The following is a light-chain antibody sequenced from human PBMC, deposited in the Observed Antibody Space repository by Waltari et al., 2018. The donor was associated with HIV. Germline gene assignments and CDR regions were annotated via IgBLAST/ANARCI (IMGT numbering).Light chain of an antibody. CDR1: SSDVGSYNL. CDR2: EVS. Sequence: QSALTQPASVSGSPGQSITISCTGTSSDVGSYNLVSWYQQHPGKAPKLMIYEVSKRPSGVSNRCSGSKSGNTASLTISGLQAEDEADYYGCSYAGSSTPVFGGGTKLTVL. CDR3: CSYAGSSTPV. J-gene: IGLJ2*01. V-gene: IGLV2-23*02.